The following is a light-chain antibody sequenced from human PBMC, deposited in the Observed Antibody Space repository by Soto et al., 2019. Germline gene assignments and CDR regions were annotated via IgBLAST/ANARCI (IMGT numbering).Light chain of an antibody. V-gene: IGKV3-11*01. J-gene: IGKJ5*01. Sequence: EIVLTQSPATLSLSPGERATLSCRASQSVISYLAWYQQKPGQAPRLLIYDASNRATGIPARFIGSGSGTDFTLTISSLEPEDFAVYYCQQRSNWPTLTFRQGTRLEIK. CDR3: QQRSNWPTLT. CDR1: QSVISY. CDR2: DAS.